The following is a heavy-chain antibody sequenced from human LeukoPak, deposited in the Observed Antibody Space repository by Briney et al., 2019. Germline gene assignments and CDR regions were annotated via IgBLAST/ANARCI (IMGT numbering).Heavy chain of an antibody. J-gene: IGHJ5*02. D-gene: IGHD3-22*01. CDR2: ISSSSSTI. CDR3: ARGWSMTVVDTPGT. Sequence: GGSLRLSCAASGFTFSSYSMNWVRQAPGKGLEWVSYISSSSSTIYYADSVKGRFTISRDNAKNSLYLQMNSLRAEDTAVYYCARGWSMTVVDTPGTWGQGTLVTVSS. V-gene: IGHV3-48*01. CDR1: GFTFSSYS.